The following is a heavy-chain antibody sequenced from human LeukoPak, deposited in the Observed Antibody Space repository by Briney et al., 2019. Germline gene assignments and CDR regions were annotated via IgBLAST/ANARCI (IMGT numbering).Heavy chain of an antibody. Sequence: PGGSLRLSCAASGFTFSSYGMHWVRQAPGKGREWVAFIRYDGSNKYYADSVKGLFTISRDNSKNTLYLQMNSLRAEDTAVYYCAKEYCTNGVCRRYYFDYWGQGTLVTVSS. V-gene: IGHV3-30*02. CDR2: IRYDGSNK. J-gene: IGHJ4*02. CDR1: GFTFSSYG. CDR3: AKEYCTNGVCRRYYFDY. D-gene: IGHD2-8*01.